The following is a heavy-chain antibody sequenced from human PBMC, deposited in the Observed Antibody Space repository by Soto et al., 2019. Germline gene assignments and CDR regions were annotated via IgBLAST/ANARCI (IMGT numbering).Heavy chain of an antibody. J-gene: IGHJ4*01. CDR2: IHNSGST. D-gene: IGHD3-10*01. V-gene: IGHV4-59*01. Sequence: PSETLSLTCTVSGGSITSYYWSWIRQPPGKGLEWIGYIHNSGSTSYNPSLQSRVTFSADVSKNQFSLDLRSVTAADTAVYYCARRWSGTDYWGHGTLVTVSS. CDR3: ARRWSGTDY. CDR1: GGSITSYY.